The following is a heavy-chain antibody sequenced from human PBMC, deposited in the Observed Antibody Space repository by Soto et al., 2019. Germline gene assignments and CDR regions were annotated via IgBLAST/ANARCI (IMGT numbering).Heavy chain of an antibody. Sequence: ASVKVSCKASGGTFSSYAISWVRQAPGQGLEWMGGIIPIFGTANYAQKFQGRVTITADESTSTAYMELSSLRSEDTAVYYCASRRFGELRWRDNWFDPWGQGTLVTVSS. J-gene: IGHJ5*02. CDR3: ASRRFGELRWRDNWFDP. D-gene: IGHD3-10*01. CDR1: GGTFSSYA. CDR2: IIPIFGTA. V-gene: IGHV1-69*13.